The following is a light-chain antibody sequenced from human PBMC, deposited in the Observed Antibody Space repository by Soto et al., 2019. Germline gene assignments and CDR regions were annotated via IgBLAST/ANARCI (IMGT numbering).Light chain of an antibody. V-gene: IGKV3-11*01. CDR2: NAF. J-gene: IGKJ4*01. Sequence: ETVMTQSPATLSLSPGERATLSCRASQSVSDYVAWYQQRPGQAPRLLIYNAFKRASGISARFSGGGSGTDFTLTISSLEPEDSAIYYCQQRSSGVTFGGGTKIEIK. CDR3: QQRSSGVT. CDR1: QSVSDY.